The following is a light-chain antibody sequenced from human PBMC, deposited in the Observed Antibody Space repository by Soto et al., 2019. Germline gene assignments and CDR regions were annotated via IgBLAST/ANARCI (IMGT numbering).Light chain of an antibody. J-gene: IGLJ1*01. CDR3: SSYTSSSTYV. CDR2: DVS. V-gene: IGLV2-18*02. CDR1: SSYVGSYNG. Sequence: QSALTQPPSVSGSPGQSVTISCTGTSSYVGSYNGVSWYQQPPGTAPKLMIYDVSNRPSGVPDRFSGSKSGNTASLTISGLQAEDEGDYYCSSYTSSSTYVFGTGTKVTVL.